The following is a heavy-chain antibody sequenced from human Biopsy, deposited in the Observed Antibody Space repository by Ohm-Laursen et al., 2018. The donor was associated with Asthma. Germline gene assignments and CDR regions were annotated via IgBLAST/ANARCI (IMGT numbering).Heavy chain of an antibody. CDR2: VIPIYGTT. CDR3: ARDGPVGAPSDY. CDR1: GYTFTSYY. Sequence: SSVKVSCKASGYTFTSYYMHWVRQAPGQGLEWMGGVIPIYGTTHTAQKFQGRVTITADESTSTAYMELTSLRKEDTAVYYCARDGPVGAPSDYWGQGTLVTVSS. J-gene: IGHJ4*02. V-gene: IGHV1-69*01. D-gene: IGHD1-26*01.